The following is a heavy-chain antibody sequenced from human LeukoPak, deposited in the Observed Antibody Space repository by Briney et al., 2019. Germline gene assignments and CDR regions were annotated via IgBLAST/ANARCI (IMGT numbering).Heavy chain of an antibody. V-gene: IGHV3-21*01. Sequence: GGSLRLSCAASGFTFSSYSMNWVRQAPGKGLEWVSSISSSSSYIYYADSVKGRFTISRDNAKNSLYLQMNSLRAEDTAVYYCAREGPLVVVAANFDYWGQGTLVTVSS. CDR2: ISSSSSYI. J-gene: IGHJ4*02. CDR3: AREGPLVVVAANFDY. CDR1: GFTFSSYS. D-gene: IGHD2-15*01.